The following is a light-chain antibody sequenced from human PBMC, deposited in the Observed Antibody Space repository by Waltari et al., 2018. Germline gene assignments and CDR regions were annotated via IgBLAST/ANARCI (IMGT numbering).Light chain of an antibody. CDR3: FSTDSSTKGV. Sequence: SYELTQPPSVSVSPGQTARTTCSGETLPKQYAYWYQQKSGQAPVLVIYEDNKRPSGIPERFSGSISGTMATLTISGAQVEDEADYYCFSTDSSTKGVFGAGTKVTVL. CDR1: TLPKQY. V-gene: IGLV3-10*01. CDR2: EDN. J-gene: IGLJ1*01.